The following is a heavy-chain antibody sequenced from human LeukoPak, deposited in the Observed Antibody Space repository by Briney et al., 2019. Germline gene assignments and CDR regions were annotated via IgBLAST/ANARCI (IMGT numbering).Heavy chain of an antibody. D-gene: IGHD3-3*01. V-gene: IGHV3-21*04. CDR2: ISSSSSYI. CDR3: ARATESIFWSGYSH. Sequence: GGSLRLSCAASGFTFSSYSMNWVRQAPGKGLEWVSSISSSSSYIYYADSVKGRFTISRDNSKNTLYLLMNRLRAEDTAFYYCARATESIFWSGYSHWGQGALVTVSS. J-gene: IGHJ4*01. CDR1: GFTFSSYS.